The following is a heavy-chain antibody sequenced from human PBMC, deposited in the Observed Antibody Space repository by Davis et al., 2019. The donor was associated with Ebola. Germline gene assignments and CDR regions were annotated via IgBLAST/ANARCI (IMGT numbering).Heavy chain of an antibody. CDR1: GYTFTSYY. CDR2: INPSGGST. Sequence: ASVKVSCKASGYTFTSYYMHWVRQAPGQGLEWMGIINPSGGSTSYAQKFQGRVTMTRDTSTSTVYMELSSLRPEDTAVYYCARDPLQLLHYYYGMDVWGQGTTVTVSS. J-gene: IGHJ6*02. D-gene: IGHD2-2*01. V-gene: IGHV1-46*03. CDR3: ARDPLQLLHYYYGMDV.